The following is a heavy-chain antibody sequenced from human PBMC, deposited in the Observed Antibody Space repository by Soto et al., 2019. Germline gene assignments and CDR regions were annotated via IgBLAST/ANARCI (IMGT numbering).Heavy chain of an antibody. CDR2: ISAYNGNT. J-gene: IGHJ5*02. CDR3: ARWVGGYCGGCSGYSGWFDA. CDR1: GYTFTSYG. Sequence: QVQLVQSGAEVKKPGASLKVSCKASGYTFTSYGISWVRQAPGQGLEWMGWISAYNGNTNYAQKLQGRVTMTTDTSTSTGYMELRSLGSDETAVYYCARWVGGYCGGCSGYSGWFDAWGQGTLVTVSS. V-gene: IGHV1-18*01. D-gene: IGHD2-15*01.